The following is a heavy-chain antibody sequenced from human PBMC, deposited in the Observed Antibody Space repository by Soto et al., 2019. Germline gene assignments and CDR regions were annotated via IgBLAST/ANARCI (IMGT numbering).Heavy chain of an antibody. CDR1: GYTFTSYA. CDR3: ARPRYYDSSGPTAFDI. Sequence: ASVKVSCKASGYTFTSYAMHWVRQAPGQRLEWMGWINAGNGNTKYSQKFQGRVAITRDTSASTAYMELSSLRSEDTAVYYCARPRYYDSSGPTAFDIWGQGTMVTV. J-gene: IGHJ3*02. D-gene: IGHD3-22*01. CDR2: INAGNGNT. V-gene: IGHV1-3*01.